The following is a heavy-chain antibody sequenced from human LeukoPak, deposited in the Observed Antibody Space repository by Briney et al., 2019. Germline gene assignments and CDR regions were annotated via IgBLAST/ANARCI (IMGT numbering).Heavy chain of an antibody. Sequence: SETLSLTCTVSGGSISSYYWSWIRQPPGKGLEWIGYIYYSGSTYYNPSLKSRVTISVDTSKNQFSLKLSSVTAADTAVYYCASYSSSWSPNGMDVWGQGTTVTVSS. CDR3: ASYSSSWSPNGMDV. V-gene: IGHV4-59*06. D-gene: IGHD6-13*01. CDR1: GGSISSYY. CDR2: IYYSGST. J-gene: IGHJ6*02.